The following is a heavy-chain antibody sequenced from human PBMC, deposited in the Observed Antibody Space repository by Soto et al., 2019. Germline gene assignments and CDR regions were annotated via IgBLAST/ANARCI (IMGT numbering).Heavy chain of an antibody. V-gene: IGHV1-69*13. CDR2: IIPIFGTA. D-gene: IGHD5-12*01. Sequence: SVKVSCKASGGTFSSYAISWVRQAPGQGLEWMGGIIPIFGTANYAQKFTGRVTITADESRSTAYRELSSLRSEDTAVYYCARDSGLDDFDYWGQGTLVTVSS. J-gene: IGHJ4*02. CDR3: ARDSGLDDFDY. CDR1: GGTFSSYA.